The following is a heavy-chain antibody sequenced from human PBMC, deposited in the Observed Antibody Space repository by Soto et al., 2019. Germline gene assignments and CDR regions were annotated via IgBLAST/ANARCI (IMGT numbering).Heavy chain of an antibody. CDR1: GFPFSSYV. D-gene: IGHD6-19*01. J-gene: IGHJ3*02. CDR3: AKTSSGWYWAAFDI. V-gene: IGHV3-30*18. CDR2: ISYDGSNK. Sequence: PGGSLRLSCGASGFPFSSYVMHWVRPAPGKGLEWVAVISYDGSNKYYADSVKGRFTISRDNSKNTLYLQMNSLRAEDTAVYYCAKTSSGWYWAAFDIWGQGTMVTVSS.